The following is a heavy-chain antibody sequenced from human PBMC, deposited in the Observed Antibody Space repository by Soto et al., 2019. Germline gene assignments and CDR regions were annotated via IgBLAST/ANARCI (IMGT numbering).Heavy chain of an antibody. J-gene: IGHJ1*01. CDR1: GGSISSGGYY. D-gene: IGHD3-16*02. CDR2: IYYSGST. Sequence: SETLSLTCTVSGGSISSGGYYWSWIRQHPGKGLEWIGYIYYSGSTYYNPSLKSRVTISVDTSKNQFSLKLSSVTAADTAVYYRARAPYYDYIWGSYPGYFQHWGQGTLVTVSS. CDR3: ARAPYYDYIWGSYPGYFQH. V-gene: IGHV4-31*03.